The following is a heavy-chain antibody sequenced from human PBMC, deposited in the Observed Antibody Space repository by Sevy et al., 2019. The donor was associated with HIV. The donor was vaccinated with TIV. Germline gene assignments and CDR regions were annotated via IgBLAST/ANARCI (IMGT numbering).Heavy chain of an antibody. CDR1: GFTFSSYE. CDR3: ATDLRSLGSPGYYAMDV. J-gene: IGHJ6*02. Sequence: GGSLRLSCAASGFTFSSYEMNWVRQAPGKGLEWVSYISSSGSTIYYADSVKGRFTISRDNAKNSLYLQMNSLRAEDTAVYYCATDLRSLGSPGYYAMDVWGQGTTVTFSS. D-gene: IGHD3-9*01. V-gene: IGHV3-48*03. CDR2: ISSSGSTI.